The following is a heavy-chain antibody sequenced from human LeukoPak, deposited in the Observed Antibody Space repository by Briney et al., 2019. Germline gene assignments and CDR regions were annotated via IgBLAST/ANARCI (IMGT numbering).Heavy chain of an antibody. CDR2: IYTSGST. J-gene: IGHJ2*01. Sequence: PSQTLSLTCTVSGGSISSGSYYWSCIRQPAGKGLEWIGRIYTSGSTTYKPSLKSRVTISVDTSKNQFSLKLNSVTAADTAVYYCARESLYFDLWGRGALVTVSS. CDR1: GGSISSGSYY. V-gene: IGHV4-61*02. CDR3: ARESLYFDL.